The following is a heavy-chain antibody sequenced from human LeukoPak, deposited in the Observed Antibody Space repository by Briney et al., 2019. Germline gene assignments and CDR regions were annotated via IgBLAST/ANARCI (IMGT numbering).Heavy chain of an antibody. CDR3: ARGGTFWDS. D-gene: IGHD3-3*01. J-gene: IGHJ4*02. CDR2: IYFSGST. Sequence: PSETLSLTCTVSGGSIRTTSYFWGWIRQSPGREPEWIGTIYFSGSTYYNPSLESRVTISVDTSNNQFSLKLNSVTAADTAVYYCARGGTFWDSWGQGTLVTVSP. CDR1: GGSIRTTSYF. V-gene: IGHV4-39*07.